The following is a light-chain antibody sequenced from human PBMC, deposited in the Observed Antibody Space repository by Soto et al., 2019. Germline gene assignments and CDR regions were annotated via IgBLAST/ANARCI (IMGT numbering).Light chain of an antibody. Sequence: QSALTQPPSASGSPGQSVTISCTGTSSDVGAYNYVYWYQQHPGKAPKLMIYEVSKRPSGVPDRFSGSKSDNTASLTVSGLQVEDEADYYCSSYAGSDNLVVFGGGTKLTVL. J-gene: IGLJ2*01. CDR2: EVS. CDR1: SSDVGAYNY. V-gene: IGLV2-8*01. CDR3: SSYAGSDNLVV.